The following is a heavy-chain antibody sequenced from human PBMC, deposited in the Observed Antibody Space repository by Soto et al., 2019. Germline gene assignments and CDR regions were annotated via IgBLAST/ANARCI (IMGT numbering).Heavy chain of an antibody. D-gene: IGHD3-22*01. V-gene: IGHV1-46*01. CDR3: ARLFTNYDSSEVFDY. CDR2: INPSGGST. J-gene: IGHJ4*02. Sequence: GASVKVSCKASGYTFTIYYMHWVRQAPGQGLEWMGIINPSGGSTSYAQKFQGRVTMTRDTSTSTVYMELSSLRSEDTAVYYCARLFTNYDSSEVFDYWGQGTLVTVSS. CDR1: GYTFTIYY.